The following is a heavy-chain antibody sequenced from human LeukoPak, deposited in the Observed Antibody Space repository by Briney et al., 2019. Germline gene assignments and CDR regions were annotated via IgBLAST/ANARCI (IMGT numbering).Heavy chain of an antibody. CDR2: ISHDGSNK. CDR3: AREMPWIQLWRTSPPLYDMDV. V-gene: IGHV3-30-3*01. CDR1: GFTFSSYA. D-gene: IGHD5-18*01. Sequence: GGSLRLSCAASGFTFSSYAMHWVRQAPGKGLEWVALISHDGSNKYYADSVKGRFTISRDNSKNTLYLQMNSLRAENTAVYYCAREMPWIQLWRTSPPLYDMDVWGQGTTVTVSS. J-gene: IGHJ6*02.